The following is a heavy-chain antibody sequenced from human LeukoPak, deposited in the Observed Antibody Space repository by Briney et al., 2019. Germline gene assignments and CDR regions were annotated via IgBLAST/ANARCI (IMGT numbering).Heavy chain of an antibody. CDR2: MYDSGST. D-gene: IGHD2-15*01. J-gene: IGHJ3*02. V-gene: IGHV4-39*01. CDR3: ARGGISWNAFDI. CDR1: GGSISSSTSY. Sequence: SETLSLTCTVSGGSISSSTSYWAWIRQSPGKGLEWVASMYDSGSTYYNASLKSRVTISVDTSKNQFSLKLSSVTAADTAIYYCARGGISWNAFDIWGQGTLLTVSS.